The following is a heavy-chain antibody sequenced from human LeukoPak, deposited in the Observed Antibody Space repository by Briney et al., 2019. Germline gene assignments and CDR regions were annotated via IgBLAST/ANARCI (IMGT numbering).Heavy chain of an antibody. CDR2: IYHSGST. V-gene: IGHV4-30-2*01. D-gene: IGHD4/OR15-4a*01. Sequence: SETLSLTCAVSGGSLSSGGYSWSWIRQPPGKGLEWIGYIYHSGSTYYNPSLKSRVTISVDRSKNQFSLKLSSVTAADTAVYYCARVPMVGNWFDPWGQGTLVTVSS. J-gene: IGHJ5*02. CDR1: GGSLSSGGYS. CDR3: ARVPMVGNWFDP.